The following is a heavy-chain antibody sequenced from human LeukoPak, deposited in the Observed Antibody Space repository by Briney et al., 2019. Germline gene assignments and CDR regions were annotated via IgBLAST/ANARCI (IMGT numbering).Heavy chain of an antibody. CDR1: GFTFSSYW. J-gene: IGHJ4*02. CDR2: IERDGSTT. D-gene: IGHD1-26*01. V-gene: IGHV3-74*01. CDR3: VREHRKEGAMVDY. Sequence: GGSLRLSCAASGFTFSSYWMHWVRQAPGKGLVWVSRIERDGSTTSYADSVRGRFTISRDNAKNTLYLQMNSLRAEDTAVYYCVREHRKEGAMVDYWGQGTLVTVSS.